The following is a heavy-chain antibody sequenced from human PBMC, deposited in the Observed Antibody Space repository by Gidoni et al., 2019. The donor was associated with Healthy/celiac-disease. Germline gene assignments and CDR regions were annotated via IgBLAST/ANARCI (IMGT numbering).Heavy chain of an antibody. CDR2: ISYDGINK. D-gene: IGHD1-26*01. Sequence: QVQMVEAGGGVVQPGRSLRLSCAAAGFTFGSSGMHWVRQAPGKGLEWVAVISYDGINKYYADSVKGRFTISRDNSKNTLYLQMNSLRAEDTAVYYCAKDRFYGSGSYWIGYFDLWGRGTLVTVSS. V-gene: IGHV3-30*18. CDR1: GFTFGSSG. CDR3: AKDRFYGSGSYWIGYFDL. J-gene: IGHJ2*01.